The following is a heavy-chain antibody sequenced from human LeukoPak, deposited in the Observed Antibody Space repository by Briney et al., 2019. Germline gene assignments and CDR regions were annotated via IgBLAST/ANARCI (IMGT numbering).Heavy chain of an antibody. V-gene: IGHV3-9*01. CDR2: ISWNSGSI. CDR3: ARVNMEYNWNDLHDYYYYYMDV. Sequence: PGGSLRLSCAASGFTFDDYAMHWVRQAPGKGLEWVSGISWNSGSIGYADSVKGRFTISRDNAKNSLYLQMNSLRAEDTAVYYCARVNMEYNWNDLHDYYYYYMDVWGKGTTVTVSS. J-gene: IGHJ6*03. D-gene: IGHD1-1*01. CDR1: GFTFDDYA.